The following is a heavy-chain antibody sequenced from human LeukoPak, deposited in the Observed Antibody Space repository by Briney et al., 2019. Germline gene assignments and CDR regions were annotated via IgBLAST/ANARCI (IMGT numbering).Heavy chain of an antibody. CDR3: ARDPGAYNREDYYMDV. J-gene: IGHJ6*03. D-gene: IGHD1-1*01. V-gene: IGHV4-59*01. CDR2: IYYSGST. Sequence: SETLSLTCTVSGGSISSYYWSWIRQPPGKGLEWIGYIYYSGSTNYNPSLKSRVTISVDTSKNQFSLKLSSVTAADTAVYYCARDPGAYNREDYYMDVWGKGTTVTVSS. CDR1: GGSISSYY.